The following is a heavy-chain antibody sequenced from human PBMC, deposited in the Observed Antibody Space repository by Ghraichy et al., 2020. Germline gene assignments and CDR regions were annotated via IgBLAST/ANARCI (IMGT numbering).Heavy chain of an antibody. CDR3: ARRACSGDNCYYDY. V-gene: IGHV6-1*01. D-gene: IGHD2-21*02. Sequence: SQTLSLTCAISGDSVSSNSVIWNWLRQSPSRGLEWLGRTYYRSKWYTDYAVSVKSRITINPDTSKNQLSLQLNSVTPEDTAMYYCARRACSGDNCYYDYWGQGTLVTVSS. J-gene: IGHJ4*02. CDR2: TYYRSKWYT. CDR1: GDSVSSNSVI.